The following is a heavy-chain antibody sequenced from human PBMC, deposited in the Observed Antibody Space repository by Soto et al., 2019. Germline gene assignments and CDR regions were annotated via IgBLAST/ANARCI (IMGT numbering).Heavy chain of an antibody. V-gene: IGHV5-51*01. Sequence: GESLKISCRGSGYSFNTYWIDWVRQMPGKGLEWMGIIYPGDSDTRYSPSFQGQVTISVDKSTSTAYLQWSSLKASDTAIYYCARPQVLGSRYTGADVWGQGTTVTVSS. CDR1: GYSFNTYW. CDR3: ARPQVLGSRYTGADV. J-gene: IGHJ6*02. D-gene: IGHD3-10*01. CDR2: IYPGDSDT.